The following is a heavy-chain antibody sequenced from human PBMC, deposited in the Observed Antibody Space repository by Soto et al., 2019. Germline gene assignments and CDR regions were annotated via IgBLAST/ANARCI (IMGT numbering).Heavy chain of an antibody. CDR1: GGSISSGGYY. CDR2: IYYSGST. V-gene: IGHV4-31*03. J-gene: IGHJ5*02. CDR3: ARGGGYCSGGSCFVRSYNWFDP. Sequence: SETLSLTCTVSGGSISSGGYYWSWIRQHPGKGLEWIGYIYYSGSTYYNPSLKSRVTISVDTSKNQFSLELSSVTAADTAVYYCARGGGYCSGGSCFVRSYNWFDPWGQGTLVTVSS. D-gene: IGHD2-15*01.